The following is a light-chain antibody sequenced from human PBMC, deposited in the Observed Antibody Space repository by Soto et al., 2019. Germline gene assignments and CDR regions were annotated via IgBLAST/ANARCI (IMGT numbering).Light chain of an antibody. V-gene: IGLV2-11*01. CDR3: CSYAGRYSYV. Sequence: QSALTQPRSVSGYPGQSVTISCTGTSSDVGTYNYVSWYQQHPGKAPKLMIYDVSKRPSGVPDRFSGSKSGNTASLTISGLQAEDEADYYCCSYAGRYSYVFGTGTKLTVL. J-gene: IGLJ1*01. CDR1: SSDVGTYNY. CDR2: DVS.